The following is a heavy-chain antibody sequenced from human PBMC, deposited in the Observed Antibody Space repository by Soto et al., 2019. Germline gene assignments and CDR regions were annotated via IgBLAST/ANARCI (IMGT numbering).Heavy chain of an antibody. Sequence: EVQLVESGGGLVQPGGSLRLSCAASGFIFSTYWMSWLRQAPGKGLEWVASIKQDGSEKYYVDSVKCRFTISRDNAKNSLFLQMNSLRVEDTAVYYCARARWTSTPFDHWGQGTLVTVSS. V-gene: IGHV3-7*04. CDR1: GFIFSTYW. CDR2: IKQDGSEK. D-gene: IGHD2-15*01. CDR3: ARARWTSTPFDH. J-gene: IGHJ4*02.